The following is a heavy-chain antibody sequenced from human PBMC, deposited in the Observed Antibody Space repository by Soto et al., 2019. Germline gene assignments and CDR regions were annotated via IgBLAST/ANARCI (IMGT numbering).Heavy chain of an antibody. V-gene: IGHV3-23*01. Sequence: GGSLRLSCAASGFTFTNYAMHWVRQTPGKGLEWVSTISGTGEKTFYADAVKGRFTISRDNSKSTLFVQMNSLEAEDTAVYYCAKGGTAYCSGGTCYHPFDYWGQGTLVTVSS. CDR2: ISGTGEKT. CDR1: GFTFTNYA. J-gene: IGHJ4*02. D-gene: IGHD2-15*01. CDR3: AKGGTAYCSGGTCYHPFDY.